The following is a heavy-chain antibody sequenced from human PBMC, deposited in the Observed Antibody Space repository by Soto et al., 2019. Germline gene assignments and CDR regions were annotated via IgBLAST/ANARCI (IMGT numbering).Heavy chain of an antibody. CDR1: GYTFTSYD. D-gene: IGHD3-22*01. J-gene: IGHJ6*02. CDR3: ARLMYYYDSSGYYQAHYYYGMDV. Sequence: QVQLVQSGAEVKKPGASVKVSCKASGYTFTSYDINWVRQATGQGLEWMGWMNPNSGNTGSAQKFQGRVTMTRNTSISTAYMELSSLRSEDTAVYYCARLMYYYDSSGYYQAHYYYGMDVWGQGTTVTGSS. CDR2: MNPNSGNT. V-gene: IGHV1-8*01.